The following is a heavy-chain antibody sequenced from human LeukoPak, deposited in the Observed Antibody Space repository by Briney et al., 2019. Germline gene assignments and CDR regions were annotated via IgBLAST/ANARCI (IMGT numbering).Heavy chain of an antibody. D-gene: IGHD1-26*01. CDR1: GDSVSSKSAS. CDR3: ARETGSLDH. V-gene: IGHV6-1*01. J-gene: IGHJ4*02. CDR2: TFYRSKWFN. Sequence: SQTLSLTCAISGDSVSSKSASWNWITQSPSRGLEWLGRTFYRSKWFNDYALSVNSRITINPETSKNQFSLHLTSVTPDDTAVYYCARETGSLDHWGQGTLVTVSS.